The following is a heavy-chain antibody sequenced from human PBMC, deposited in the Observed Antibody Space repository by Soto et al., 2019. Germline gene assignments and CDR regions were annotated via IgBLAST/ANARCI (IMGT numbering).Heavy chain of an antibody. Sequence: QVQLVESGGGVVQPGRSLRLSCAASGFTFSSYGMHWVRQAPGKGLEWVAVIWYDGSNKYYADSVKGRFTISRDNSKNTLYLQMNSLRAEDTAVYYCARDRLVINVRELDYWGQGTLVTVSS. J-gene: IGHJ4*02. CDR2: IWYDGSNK. V-gene: IGHV3-33*01. CDR3: ARDRLVINVRELDY. CDR1: GFTFSSYG. D-gene: IGHD3-9*01.